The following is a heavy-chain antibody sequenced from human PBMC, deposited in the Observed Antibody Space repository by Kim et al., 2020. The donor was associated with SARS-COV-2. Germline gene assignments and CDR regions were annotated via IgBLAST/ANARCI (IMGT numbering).Heavy chain of an antibody. CDR1: GYTFTSYG. CDR2: ISAYNGNT. Sequence: ASVKVSCKASGYTFTSYGISWVRQAPGQGLEWMGWISAYNGNTNYAQKLQGRVTMTTDTSTSTAYMELRSLRSDDTAVYYCAIALYTITELKDAFDIWGQGTMVTVSS. V-gene: IGHV1-18*01. D-gene: IGHD1-26*01. J-gene: IGHJ3*02. CDR3: AIALYTITELKDAFDI.